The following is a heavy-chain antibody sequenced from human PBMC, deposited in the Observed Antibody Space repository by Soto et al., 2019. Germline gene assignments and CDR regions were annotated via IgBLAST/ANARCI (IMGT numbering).Heavy chain of an antibody. V-gene: IGHV3-21*01. J-gene: IGHJ6*02. CDR3: ARDSYCSSTSCYTSYYYYGMDV. CDR2: ISSSSSYI. CDR1: GFTFSSYS. Sequence: GGSLRLSCAASGFTFSSYSMNWVRQAPGKGLEWVSSISSSSSYIYYADSVKGRFTISRDNAKNSLYLQMNSLRAEDTAVYYCARDSYCSSTSCYTSYYYYGMDVWGQGTTVTVSS. D-gene: IGHD2-2*02.